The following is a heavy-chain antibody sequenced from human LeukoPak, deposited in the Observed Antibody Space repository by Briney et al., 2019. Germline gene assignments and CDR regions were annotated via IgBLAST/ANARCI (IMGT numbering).Heavy chain of an antibody. Sequence: GASVKVSCKASGYTFTNNAMHWVRQAPGQRLEWMGWINPGNGNTKYSQKFQGRVTITRDTSASTAYMELSSLRSEDTAVYYCAREEPYSSSWVNWFDPWGQGTLVTVSS. J-gene: IGHJ5*02. V-gene: IGHV1-3*01. CDR1: GYTFTNNA. CDR2: INPGNGNT. CDR3: AREEPYSSSWVNWFDP. D-gene: IGHD6-13*01.